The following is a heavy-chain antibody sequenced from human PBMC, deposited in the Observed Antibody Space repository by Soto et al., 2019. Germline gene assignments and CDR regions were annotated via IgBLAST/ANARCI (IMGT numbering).Heavy chain of an antibody. D-gene: IGHD3-3*01. V-gene: IGHV1-8*01. Sequence: SVKVSCKASGYTFTSYDINWVRQATGQGLEWMGWMNPNSGNTGYAQKFQGRVTMTRNTSISIAYMGLSSLRSEDTAVYYCARSGQVGNLFDSWGQGSLVTVSS. CDR1: GYTFTSYD. CDR2: MNPNSGNT. J-gene: IGHJ5*01. CDR3: ARSGQVGNLFDS.